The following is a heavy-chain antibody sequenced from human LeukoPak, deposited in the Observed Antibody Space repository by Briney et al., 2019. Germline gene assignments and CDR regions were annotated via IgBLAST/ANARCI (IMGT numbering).Heavy chain of an antibody. Sequence: GRSLRLSCTTSGFTFRDYAMSWVRQAPGKGLEWIGVIKSKSHGETTAYAASVKDRFTISRDDSKSIAYLQMNSLKTDDTAVYYCPRIGHWGQGTLVTVSS. V-gene: IGHV3-49*04. D-gene: IGHD3-16*01. CDR1: GFTFRDYA. CDR3: PRIGH. CDR2: IKSKSHGETT. J-gene: IGHJ4*02.